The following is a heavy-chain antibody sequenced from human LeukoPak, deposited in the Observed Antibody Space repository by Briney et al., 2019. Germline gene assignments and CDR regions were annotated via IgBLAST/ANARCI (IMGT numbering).Heavy chain of an antibody. Sequence: PSETLSLTCTVSGGSISSYYWSWIRQPAGKGLERIGRIYTSGSTNYNPSLKSRVTMSVDTSKNQFSLKLSSVTAADTAVYYCARGPNPMYSSSWYFDYWGQGTLVTVSS. CDR2: IYTSGST. CDR1: GGSISSYY. J-gene: IGHJ4*02. V-gene: IGHV4-4*07. CDR3: ARGPNPMYSSSWYFDY. D-gene: IGHD6-13*01.